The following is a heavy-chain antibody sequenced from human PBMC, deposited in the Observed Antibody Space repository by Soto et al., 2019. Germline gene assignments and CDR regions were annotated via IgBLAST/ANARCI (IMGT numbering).Heavy chain of an antibody. Sequence: ASLKVSCKASGYTFNSYGISWVRQAPGQGLEWMGWISAYNGNTNYAQKLQGRVTMTTDTSTSTAYMELRSLRSDDTAVYYCARSAAAGTDWFDPWGQGTLVNVSS. D-gene: IGHD6-13*01. CDR1: GYTFNSYG. CDR2: ISAYNGNT. J-gene: IGHJ5*02. CDR3: ARSAAAGTDWFDP. V-gene: IGHV1-18*01.